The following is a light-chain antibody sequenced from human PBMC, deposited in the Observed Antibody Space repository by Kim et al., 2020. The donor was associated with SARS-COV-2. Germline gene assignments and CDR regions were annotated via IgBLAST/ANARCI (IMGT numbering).Light chain of an antibody. CDR3: QTWGTGSWV. CDR2: LNSDGSH. V-gene: IGLV4-69*01. J-gene: IGLJ3*02. CDR1: SGHSSYA. Sequence: ASVKLTCTLSSGHSSYAIAWHQQQPEKGPRYLMKLNSDGSHSKGDGIPDRCSGSSSGAERYLTISSLQSEDEADYYCQTWGTGSWVFGGGTQLTVL.